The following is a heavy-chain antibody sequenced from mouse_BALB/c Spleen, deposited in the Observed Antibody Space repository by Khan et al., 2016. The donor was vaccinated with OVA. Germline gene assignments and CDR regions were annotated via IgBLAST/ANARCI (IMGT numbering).Heavy chain of an antibody. CDR1: AYSITSAYG. Sequence: VLLQLSRPRLVKPSPALSLTSTGTAYSITSAYGWFSIRQFPGNQLDWMGDISYSASSNTNHNLNSRTSITINKSNNKFYLQLNSVTTEDEATDYYYRAGRKKYWGQGTTLTVSS. V-gene: IGHV3-2*02. CDR3: YRAGRKKY. D-gene: IGHD1-1*01. CDR2: ISYSASS. J-gene: IGHJ2*01.